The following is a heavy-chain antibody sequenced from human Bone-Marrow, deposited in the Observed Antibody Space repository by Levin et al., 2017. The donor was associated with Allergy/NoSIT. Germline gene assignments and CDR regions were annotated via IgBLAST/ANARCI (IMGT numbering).Heavy chain of an antibody. CDR3: ARADNYSVSYFGKIDD. D-gene: IGHD5/OR15-5a*01. J-gene: IGHJ4*02. CDR2: NSYSGTS. Sequence: SQTLSLTCAVSGGSISSAGYYWNWFRQPPGKGLEWIGYNSYSGTSNYNPSLKSRTTISLDTSKKQFSLKLTSVTAADTAAYYCARADNYSVSYFGKIDDWGQGILVTVSS. CDR1: GGSISSAGYY. V-gene: IGHV4-30-4*01.